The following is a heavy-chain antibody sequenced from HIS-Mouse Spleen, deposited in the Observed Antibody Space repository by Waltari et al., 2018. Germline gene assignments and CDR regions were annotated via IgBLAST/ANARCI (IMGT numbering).Heavy chain of an antibody. V-gene: IGHV3-13*01. J-gene: IGHJ4*02. CDR2: IGTAGDT. D-gene: IGHD4-4*01. Sequence: EVQLVESGVGLVQPGGSLRLSCAASGFTFSSYDMPWVRQATGKGLEWVSAIGTAGDTYYPGSVKGRFTISRENAKNSLYLQMNSLRAGDTAVYYCARGYSNYVPYFDYWGQGTLVTVSS. CDR1: GFTFSSYD. CDR3: ARGYSNYVPYFDY.